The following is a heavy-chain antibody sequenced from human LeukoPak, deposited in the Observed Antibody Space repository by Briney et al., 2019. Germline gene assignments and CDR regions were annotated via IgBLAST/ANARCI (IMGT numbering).Heavy chain of an antibody. V-gene: IGHV4-39*07. CDR1: GGSISSSSYY. CDR2: IYYSGST. Sequence: SETLSLTCTVSGGSISSSSYYWGWIRQPPGKGLEWIGSIYYSGSTYYNPSLKSRVTISVDTSTNQFSLKLSSVTAADTAVYYCARVGLRCYYYYMDVWGKGTTVTVSS. J-gene: IGHJ6*03. CDR3: ARVGLRCYYYYMDV. D-gene: IGHD2-21*01.